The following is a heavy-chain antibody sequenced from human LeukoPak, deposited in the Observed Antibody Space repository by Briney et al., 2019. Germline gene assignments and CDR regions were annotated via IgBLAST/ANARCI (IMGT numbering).Heavy chain of an antibody. CDR3: AREDEDAFDI. CDR2: IWYDGSNK. V-gene: IGHV3-33*01. CDR1: GFIFSTYG. Sequence: PGGSLRLSCAASGFIFSTYGMHWVRQAPGKGLEGVAVIWYDGSNKYYADSVKGRFTISRDNSNNTLYLQMNRLRAEDTAVYYCAREDEDAFDIWGQGTMVTASS. J-gene: IGHJ3*02.